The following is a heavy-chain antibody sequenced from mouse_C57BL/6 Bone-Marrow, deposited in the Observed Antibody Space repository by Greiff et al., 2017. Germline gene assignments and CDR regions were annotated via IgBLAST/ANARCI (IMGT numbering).Heavy chain of an antibody. CDR1: GFPITSGYF. V-gene: IGHV12-3*01. J-gene: IGHJ4*01. CDR2: ITHSGET. CDR3: SGSLGRAYAMDY. D-gene: IGHD1-1*01. Sequence: VQLQESGPGLVKPSQSLILTCSITGFPITSGYFWFWIRQPPGKPLEWMGYITHSGETFYNPSLQSPISITRETSKNQLFLQLNSVTTEDTAIYYCSGSLGRAYAMDYWGQGTSVTVSS.